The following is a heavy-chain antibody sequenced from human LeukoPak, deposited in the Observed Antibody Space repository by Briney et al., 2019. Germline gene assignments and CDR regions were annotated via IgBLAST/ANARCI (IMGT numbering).Heavy chain of an antibody. CDR3: ARSVPAAKSVADYYYYYMDV. CDR2: IYTSGST. J-gene: IGHJ6*03. V-gene: IGHV4-4*07. Sequence: SETLSLTCTVSGGSISSYYWSWIRQPAGKGLESIGRIYTSGSTNYNPSLKSRVTMSVDTSKNQFSLKLSSVTAADTAVYYCARSVPAAKSVADYYYYYMDVWGKGTTVTVSS. D-gene: IGHD2-2*01. CDR1: GGSISSYY.